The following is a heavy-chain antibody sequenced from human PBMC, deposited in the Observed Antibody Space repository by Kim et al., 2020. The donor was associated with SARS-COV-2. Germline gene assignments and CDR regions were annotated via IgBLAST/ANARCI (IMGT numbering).Heavy chain of an antibody. Sequence: SETLSLTCAVYGGSFSGYYWSWIRQPPGKGLEWIGEINHSGSTNYNPSLKSRVTISVDTSKNQFSLKLSSVTAADTAVYYCARARGPHYDDSSGYYTDAFDILGQGTMVTVSS. V-gene: IGHV4-34*01. J-gene: IGHJ3*02. CDR2: INHSGST. CDR3: ARARGPHYDDSSGYYTDAFDI. D-gene: IGHD3-22*01. CDR1: GGSFSGYY.